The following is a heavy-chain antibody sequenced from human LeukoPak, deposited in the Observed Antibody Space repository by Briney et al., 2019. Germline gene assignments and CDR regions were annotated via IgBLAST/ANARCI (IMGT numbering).Heavy chain of an antibody. CDR1: GGSFSGYY. Sequence: SETLSLTCAVYGGSFSGYYWGWIRQPPGKGLEWIGSIYHSGSTYYNPSLKSRVTMPVDTSKNQFSLKLTSVTAADTAAYYCARQNGFGEEFDYWGQGTLVTVSS. CDR2: IYHSGST. D-gene: IGHD3-3*01. CDR3: ARQNGFGEEFDY. V-gene: IGHV4-38-2*01. J-gene: IGHJ4*02.